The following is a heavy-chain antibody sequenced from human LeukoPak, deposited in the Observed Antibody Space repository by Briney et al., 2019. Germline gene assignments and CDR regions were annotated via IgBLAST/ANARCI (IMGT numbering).Heavy chain of an antibody. Sequence: GGSLRLSCAASGFTFSSYAMSWVRQAPGKGLECVSAISGSGGSTYYADSVKGRFTISRDNSKNTLYLQMNSLRAEDTAVYYCAKESVGFGELDIYYYYGMDVWGQGTTVTVSS. CDR2: ISGSGGST. D-gene: IGHD3-10*01. CDR1: GFTFSSYA. V-gene: IGHV3-23*01. CDR3: AKESVGFGELDIYYYYGMDV. J-gene: IGHJ6*02.